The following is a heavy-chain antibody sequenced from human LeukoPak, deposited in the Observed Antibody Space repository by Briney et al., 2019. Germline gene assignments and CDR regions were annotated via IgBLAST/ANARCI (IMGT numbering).Heavy chain of an antibody. J-gene: IGHJ4*02. CDR1: GFTFSSYG. V-gene: IGHV3-30*02. Sequence: PGGSLRLSCAASGFTFSSYGMHWVRQAPGKGLEWVAFIRYDGSNKYYADSVKGRFTISRDNSKNTLYLQMNSLRAEDTAVYYCARLYCSGGSCYVDYWGQGTLVTASS. CDR3: ARLYCSGGSCYVDY. D-gene: IGHD2-15*01. CDR2: IRYDGSNK.